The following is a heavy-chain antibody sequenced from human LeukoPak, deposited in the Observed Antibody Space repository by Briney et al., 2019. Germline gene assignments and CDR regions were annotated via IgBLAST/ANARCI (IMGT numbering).Heavy chain of an antibody. V-gene: IGHV3-33*01. CDR1: GFTFSSYG. CDR2: IWYYGSNK. Sequence: PGGSLRLSCAASGFTFSSYGMHWVRQAPGKGLEWVAGIWYYGSNKYYADSVKGRFTISRDNSKNTLYLQMNSLRAEDTAVYYCARDIVVVPAEYYCDYWGQGTLVTVSS. D-gene: IGHD2-2*01. CDR3: ARDIVVVPAEYYCDY. J-gene: IGHJ4*02.